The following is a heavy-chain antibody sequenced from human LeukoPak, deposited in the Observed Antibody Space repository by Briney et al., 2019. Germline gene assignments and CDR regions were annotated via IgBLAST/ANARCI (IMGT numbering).Heavy chain of an antibody. D-gene: IGHD3-16*02. CDR3: AKSEGSYPPYYYYMDV. CDR2: IWYDGSLK. V-gene: IGHV3-30*02. CDR1: AFPFSNHG. Sequence: PGGSLRLSCAAPAFPFSNHGMHWVRQAPGKGLEWVAVIWYDGSLKYYADSVKGRFTVSRDNSKNTVYLQMNSLRAEDTAVYYCAKSEGSYPPYYYYMDVWGKGTTVTVSS. J-gene: IGHJ6*03.